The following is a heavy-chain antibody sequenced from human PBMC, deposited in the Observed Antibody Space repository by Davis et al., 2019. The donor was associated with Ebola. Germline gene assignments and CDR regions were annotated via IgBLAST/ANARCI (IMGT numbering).Heavy chain of an antibody. Sequence: GESLKIPCKGSGYSFTNYWISWVRQMPGKGLEWMGRIDPTDSYTNYSPSFQSHVTISADKSIRTAYLQWSSLKASDTAMYYCARQETLDQLLFWGQGTLVTVSS. CDR1: GYSFTNYW. J-gene: IGHJ4*02. V-gene: IGHV5-10-1*01. CDR3: ARQETLDQLLF. D-gene: IGHD2-2*01. CDR2: IDPTDSYT.